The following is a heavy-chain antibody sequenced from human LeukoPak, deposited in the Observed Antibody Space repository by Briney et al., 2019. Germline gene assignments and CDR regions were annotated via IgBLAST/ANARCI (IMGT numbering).Heavy chain of an antibody. CDR3: AREYSSSSDYYYYYMDV. V-gene: IGHV3-11*01. D-gene: IGHD6-6*01. J-gene: IGHJ6*03. CDR2: ISSSGSTI. CDR1: GFTFSDYY. Sequence: PGGSLRLSCAASGFTFSDYYMSWLRQAPGKGLEWVSYISSSGSTIYYADSVKGRFTISRDNAKNSLYLQMNSLRAEDTAVYYCAREYSSSSDYYYYYMDVWGKGTTVTVSS.